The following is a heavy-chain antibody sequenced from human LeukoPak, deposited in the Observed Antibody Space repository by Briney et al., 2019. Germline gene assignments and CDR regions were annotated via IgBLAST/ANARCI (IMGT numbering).Heavy chain of an antibody. Sequence: SVKVSCKASGGTFSSYAISWVRQAPGQGLEWMGGIIPIFGTANYAQKFQGRVTITADKSTSTAYMELSSLRSEDTAVYYCARVLGGSGSYYNFGYNWFDPWGQGTLVTVSS. J-gene: IGHJ5*02. CDR1: GGTFSSYA. V-gene: IGHV1-69*06. CDR2: IIPIFGTA. CDR3: ARVLGGSGSYYNFGYNWFDP. D-gene: IGHD3-10*01.